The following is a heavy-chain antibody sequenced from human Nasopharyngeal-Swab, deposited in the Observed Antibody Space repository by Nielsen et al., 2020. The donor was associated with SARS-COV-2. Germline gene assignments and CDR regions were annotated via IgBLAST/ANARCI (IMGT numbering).Heavy chain of an antibody. V-gene: IGHV3-7*01. J-gene: IGHJ4*02. CDR3: ARYCSTTSCPRGFDY. CDR2: IKQSGSGQ. CDR1: GFTFSSYW. D-gene: IGHD2-2*01. Sequence: GGSLRLSCEASGFTFSSYWMSWVRQAPGKGLEWVAHIKQSGSGQYYVDSVKGRFTISRDNAKNSLSLQMNSLRAEDMAVYYCARYCSTTSCPRGFDYWGQGTLVTVSS.